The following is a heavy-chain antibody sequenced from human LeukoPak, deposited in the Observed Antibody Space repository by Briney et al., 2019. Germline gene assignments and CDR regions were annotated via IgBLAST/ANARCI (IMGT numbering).Heavy chain of an antibody. D-gene: IGHD3-22*01. V-gene: IGHV6-1*01. Sequence: SQTLSLTCAISGDSFSSNSAAWNWIRQSPSRGLEWLGRTYYRSNWYNDYAVSVKSRITINPDTSKNQFSLQLNSVTPEDTAVYYCARDSVSSGYYYEAEYFQHWGQGTLVTVSS. J-gene: IGHJ1*01. CDR1: GDSFSSNSAA. CDR3: ARDSVSSGYYYEAEYFQH. CDR2: TYYRSNWYN.